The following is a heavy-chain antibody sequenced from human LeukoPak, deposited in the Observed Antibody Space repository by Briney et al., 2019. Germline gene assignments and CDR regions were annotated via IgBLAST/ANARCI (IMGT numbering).Heavy chain of an antibody. D-gene: IGHD5-24*01. CDR3: VGDGRDGYNKYFYH. CDR1: GFTFSIAA. Sequence: PGGSLRLSCSASGFTFSIAAMHWVRQAPGKGLQYVSVISGNGVSSYADSVKGRFIISRDNSKNTVYLRMSSLRAEDTAVYYCVGDGRDGYNKYFYHWGQGTLVTVSS. J-gene: IGHJ1*01. CDR2: ISGNGVS. V-gene: IGHV3-64D*06.